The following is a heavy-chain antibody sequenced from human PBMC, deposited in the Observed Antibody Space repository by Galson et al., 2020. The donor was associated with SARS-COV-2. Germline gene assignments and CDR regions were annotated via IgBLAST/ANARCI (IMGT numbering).Heavy chain of an antibody. Sequence: GESLKISCAASGFTFSNAWMNWVRQAPGKGLEWIGRIKTKTAGGTTDYSAPVKVSFHISRDDSKNTLYLQMNSLKTEDTAVYYCPPRPGIAAAGLFDYGGQGTLVTVSS. D-gene: IGHD6-13*01. CDR1: GFTFSNAW. CDR3: PPRPGIAAAGLFDY. V-gene: IGHV3-15*07. CDR2: IKTKTAGGTT. J-gene: IGHJ4*02.